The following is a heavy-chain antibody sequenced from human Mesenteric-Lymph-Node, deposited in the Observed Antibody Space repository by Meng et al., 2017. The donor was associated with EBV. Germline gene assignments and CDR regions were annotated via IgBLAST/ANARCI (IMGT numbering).Heavy chain of an antibody. V-gene: IGHV4-39*07. CDR2: IYYSGST. Sequence: QLQLQESGPGLVKPSETLSLTCTVSGGSISSSSYYWGWIRQPPGKGLEWIGSIYYSGSTYYNPSLKSRVTISVDTSKNQFSLKLSSVTAADTAVYYCARDSLAVTTWEYFQHWGQGTLVTVSS. D-gene: IGHD4-17*01. CDR3: ARDSLAVTTWEYFQH. J-gene: IGHJ1*01. CDR1: GGSISSSSYY.